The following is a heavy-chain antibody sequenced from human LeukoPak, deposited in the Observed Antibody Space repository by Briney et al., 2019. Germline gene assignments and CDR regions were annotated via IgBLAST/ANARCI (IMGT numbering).Heavy chain of an antibody. CDR3: ARTAAGGRYYYGVDV. J-gene: IGHJ6*02. D-gene: IGHD6-13*01. Sequence: SETLSLTCTVSGGSISSYYWSWIRQPPGKGLEWIGYIYYSGSTYYNPSLKSRVTISVDTSKNQFSLKLSSVTAADTAVYYCARTAAGGRYYYGVDVWGQGTTVTVSS. CDR2: IYYSGST. CDR1: GGSISSYY. V-gene: IGHV4-59*06.